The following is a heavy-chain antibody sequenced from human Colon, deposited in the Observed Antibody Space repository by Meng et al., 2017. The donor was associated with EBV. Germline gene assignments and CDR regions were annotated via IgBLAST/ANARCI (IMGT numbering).Heavy chain of an antibody. Sequence: VELHERGPGPVKPSGTLSLTCGVSGVSISSNIRWTWVRQPPGKGLEWNGDIDDSGSTNYNPSLNSRISISLDKSKNHFSLKVNSVTAADTAVYYCARGKQDAWELLAYWGQGALVTVSS. CDR1: GVSISSNIR. CDR3: ARGKQDAWELLAY. CDR2: IDDSGST. V-gene: IGHV4-4*02. J-gene: IGHJ4*02. D-gene: IGHD1-26*01.